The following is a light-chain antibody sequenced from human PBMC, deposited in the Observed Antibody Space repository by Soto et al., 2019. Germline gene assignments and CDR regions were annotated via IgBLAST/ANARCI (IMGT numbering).Light chain of an antibody. CDR2: DVS. J-gene: IGKJ1*01. Sequence: DVPMTQSPSTLSASVGDRVTITCRASQNINAWLAWYQQKPGKAPKLLIYDVSTLDSGVPSRFSGSASGTEFTLTINNLESDDFATYYSQQYHRYSTFGQGTRVDIK. CDR3: QQYHRYST. V-gene: IGKV1-5*01. CDR1: QNINAW.